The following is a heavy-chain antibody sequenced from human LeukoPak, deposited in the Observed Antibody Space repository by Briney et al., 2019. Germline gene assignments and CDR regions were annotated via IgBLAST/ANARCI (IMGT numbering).Heavy chain of an antibody. Sequence: SETLSLTCTVSGYSISSGYYWGWIRQPPGKGLEWIGSIYHSGSTFYIPSLKSRVTLSVDTSKNQFSLKLSSVTAADTAVYYCARGPSAMVRGALRYWGQGTLVTVSS. CDR1: GYSISSGYY. D-gene: IGHD3-10*01. J-gene: IGHJ4*02. V-gene: IGHV4-38-2*02. CDR2: IYHSGST. CDR3: ARGPSAMVRGALRY.